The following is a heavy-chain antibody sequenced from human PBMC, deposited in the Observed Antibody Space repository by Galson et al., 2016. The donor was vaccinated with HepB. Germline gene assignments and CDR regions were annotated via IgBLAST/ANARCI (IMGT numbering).Heavy chain of an antibody. CDR3: ARDVQYRFDS. Sequence: SVKVSCKASGYTFTTSGISWVRQAPGQGLEWMGWISPYSGNTKYAQNFQGGLTLTTDSSTTTAYMEMRSLRFDDTAMYSCARDVQYRFDSWGQGTLVTVSS. CDR2: ISPYSGNT. V-gene: IGHV1-18*01. D-gene: IGHD2/OR15-2a*01. J-gene: IGHJ4*02. CDR1: GYTFTTSG.